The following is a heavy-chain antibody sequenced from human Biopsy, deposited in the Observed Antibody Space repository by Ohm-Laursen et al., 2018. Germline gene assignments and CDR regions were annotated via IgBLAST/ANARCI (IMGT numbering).Heavy chain of an antibody. J-gene: IGHJ5*02. CDR3: ARPSGGVSTIGFDP. V-gene: IGHV1-2*05. D-gene: IGHD5/OR15-5a*01. Sequence: ASVKVSCNASRYDFPDFHIHWVRQVPGQGLEWIGHINPHTGVTKYAQKFLDRITMTGDTSISTAYMDLSRLTSADTGIYYCARPSGGVSTIGFDPWGQGTLVIVSS. CDR1: RYDFPDFH. CDR2: INPHTGVT.